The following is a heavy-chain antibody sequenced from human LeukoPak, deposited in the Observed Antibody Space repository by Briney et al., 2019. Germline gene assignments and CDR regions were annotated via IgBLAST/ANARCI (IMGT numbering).Heavy chain of an antibody. J-gene: IGHJ5*02. CDR3: ARGTAYCSGGSCSNNWFDP. V-gene: IGHV4-38-2*01. D-gene: IGHD2-15*01. CDR1: GYSISSGYY. Sequence: PSEPLSLTCAVSGYSISSGYYWGWIRQPPGKGLEWIGSIYHSGSTYYNPSLKSRVTISVDTSKNQFSLKLSSVTAADTAVYYCARGTAYCSGGSCSNNWFDPWGQGTLVTVSS. CDR2: IYHSGST.